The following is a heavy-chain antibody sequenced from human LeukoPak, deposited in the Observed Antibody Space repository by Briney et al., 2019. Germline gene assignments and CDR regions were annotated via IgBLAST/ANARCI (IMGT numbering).Heavy chain of an antibody. Sequence: GGSLRLSCTASGFTFSSSWMSWVRQAPGKGLEWVANIKQDGSEKYHVDSVKGRFTISRDNAKNSLYLQMNSLRAEDTAVYYCARALRSYSSSRYCHFDYWGQGTLVTVSS. V-gene: IGHV3-7*01. CDR3: ARALRSYSSSRYCHFDY. J-gene: IGHJ4*02. CDR2: IKQDGSEK. D-gene: IGHD6-13*01. CDR1: GFTFSSSW.